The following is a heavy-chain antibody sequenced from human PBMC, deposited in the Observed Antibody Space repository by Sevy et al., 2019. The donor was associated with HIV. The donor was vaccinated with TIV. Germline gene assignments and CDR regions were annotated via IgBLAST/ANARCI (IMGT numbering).Heavy chain of an antibody. CDR2: INPNSGGT. V-gene: IGHV1-2*02. CDR3: AKERVYCSGGTCKPGGWFDP. J-gene: IGHJ5*02. D-gene: IGHD2-15*01. CDR1: GYTFTGYY. Sequence: ASVKVSCKASGYTFTGYYMHWVRQAPGQGLEWMGWINPNSGGTKYAQKFQGRVTMTRQTSISTAYMELSRLRSDDRAVYYCAKERVYCSGGTCKPGGWFDPWGQGTLVTVSS.